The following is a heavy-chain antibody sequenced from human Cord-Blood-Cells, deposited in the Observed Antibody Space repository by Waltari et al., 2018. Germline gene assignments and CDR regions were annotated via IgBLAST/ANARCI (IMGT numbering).Heavy chain of an antibody. CDR3: ARKNLDGDAFDI. J-gene: IGHJ3*02. CDR1: GGTFSRYT. V-gene: IGHV1-69*02. D-gene: IGHD1-7*01. Sequence: QVQLVQSGAEVKKPGSSVKVSCKASGGTFSRYTISWVRQAPGQGLEWMGRIIPILGIANYAQKFQGRVTITADKSTSTAYMELSSLRSEDTAVYYCARKNLDGDAFDIWGQGTMVTVSS. CDR2: IIPILGIA.